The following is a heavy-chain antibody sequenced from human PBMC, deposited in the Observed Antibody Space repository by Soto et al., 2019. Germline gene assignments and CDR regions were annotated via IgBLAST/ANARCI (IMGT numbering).Heavy chain of an antibody. V-gene: IGHV1-46*03. CDR1: GYTFTRYY. Sequence: ASVNLSCKASGYTFTRYYMHWVRQAPGQGLEWMGIINPSGGSTSYAQKFQGRVTMTRDTSTSTVYIELSSLRSEDTAVYYCARRGITIFGVAPHGDYYYYMDVWGKGTTVTVSS. CDR2: INPSGGST. D-gene: IGHD3-3*01. CDR3: ARRGITIFGVAPHGDYYYYMDV. J-gene: IGHJ6*03.